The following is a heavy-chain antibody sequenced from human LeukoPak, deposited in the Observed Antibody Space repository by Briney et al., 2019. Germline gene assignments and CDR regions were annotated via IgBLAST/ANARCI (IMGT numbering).Heavy chain of an antibody. D-gene: IGHD6-13*01. CDR2: ISGSGGST. Sequence: GGSLRLSCAASGFTFSSYAMSWVRQALGKGLERVSAISGSGGSTYYADSVKGRFTISRDNSKNTLYLQMNSLRAEDTAVYYCANSAGIAAAGYYFDYWGQGTLVTVSS. CDR3: ANSAGIAAAGYYFDY. V-gene: IGHV3-23*01. J-gene: IGHJ4*02. CDR1: GFTFSSYA.